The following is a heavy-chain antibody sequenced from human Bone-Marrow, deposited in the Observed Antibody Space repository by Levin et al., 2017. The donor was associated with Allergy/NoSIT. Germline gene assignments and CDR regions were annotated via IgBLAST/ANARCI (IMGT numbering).Heavy chain of an antibody. CDR1: GGSISGTNNY. V-gene: IGHV4-39*01. CDR2: LFYTGDI. CDR3: GRAARLDRYFDS. Sequence: SETPLTCTVSGGSISGTNNYWGWIRQPPGKGLEWIGTLFYTGDINYKSSLDSRVTLSIDTSKNQFSLKLSSVTAADTALYFCGRAARLDRYFDSWGQGTLVTVSS. J-gene: IGHJ4*02. D-gene: IGHD6-19*01.